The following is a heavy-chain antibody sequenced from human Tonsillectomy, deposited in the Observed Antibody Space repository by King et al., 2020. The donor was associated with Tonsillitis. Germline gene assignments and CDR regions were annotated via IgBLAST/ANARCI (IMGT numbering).Heavy chain of an antibody. J-gene: IGHJ4*02. CDR1: GYTFTGYY. V-gene: IGHV1-2*02. D-gene: IGHD3-16*01. CDR2: IKPNSGGT. CDR3: ARAPVGAAILFDY. Sequence: VQLVESGAEVKKPGASVKVSCNASGYTFTGYYMHLVRQAPGQELEWMGCIKPNSGGTNYAQKFQGRVTMTRDTSISTAYMELSRLRSDDTAVYYWARAPVGAAILFDYWGQGTLVTVSS.